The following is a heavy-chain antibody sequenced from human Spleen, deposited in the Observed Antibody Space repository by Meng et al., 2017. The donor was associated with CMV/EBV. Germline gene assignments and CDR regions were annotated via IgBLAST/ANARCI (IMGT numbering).Heavy chain of an antibody. D-gene: IGHD7-27*01. Sequence: SGDSVSGNSAAWNWIRQSPSRGLEWLGRTYYRSKWYNDYAVSVKSRITINPDTSKNQFSLQLNSVTPEDTAVYYCARDPGATGYFDYWGQGTLVTVSS. V-gene: IGHV6-1*01. CDR1: GDSVSGNSAA. J-gene: IGHJ4*02. CDR2: TYYRSKWYN. CDR3: ARDPGATGYFDY.